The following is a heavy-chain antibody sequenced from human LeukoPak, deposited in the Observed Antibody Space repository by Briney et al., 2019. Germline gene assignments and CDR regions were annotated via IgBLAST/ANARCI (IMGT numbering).Heavy chain of an antibody. D-gene: IGHD5-12*01. CDR1: GYSVSSGYY. CDR3: AGQYTGYDAFDY. V-gene: IGHV4-38-2*02. J-gene: IGHJ4*02. Sequence: SETLSLTCSVSGYSVSSGYYWGWIRQPPGKGLEWIGSMYHSGTTYYNPSLKSRATLSVDTSKNQFSLKLSSVTAADTAVYYCAGQYTGYDAFDYWGQGTLVTVSS. CDR2: MYHSGTT.